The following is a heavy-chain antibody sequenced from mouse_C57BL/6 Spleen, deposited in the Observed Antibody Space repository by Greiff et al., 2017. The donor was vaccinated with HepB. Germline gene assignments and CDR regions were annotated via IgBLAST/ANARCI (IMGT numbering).Heavy chain of an antibody. Sequence: EVMLVESGGGLVKPGGSLKLSCAASGFTFSDYGMHWVRQAPEKGLEWVAYISSGSSTIYYADKVKGRFTISRDNAKNTLFLQMTSLRSEDTAMYYCARGDYDDYFDYWGQGTTLTVSS. J-gene: IGHJ2*01. CDR1: GFTFSDYG. CDR2: ISSGSSTI. CDR3: ARGDYDDYFDY. D-gene: IGHD2-4*01. V-gene: IGHV5-17*01.